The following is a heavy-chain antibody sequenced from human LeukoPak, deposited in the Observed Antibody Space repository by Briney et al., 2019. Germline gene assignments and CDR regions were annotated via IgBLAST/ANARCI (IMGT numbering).Heavy chain of an antibody. Sequence: SETLSLTCAVYGGSFSGYYWSWIRQPPGKGLEWIGEINHSGSTNYNPSLKSRVTISVDTSKNQFSLKLNSVTAADTAVYYCARHTFSYGSGTFDYWGQGTLVTVSS. CDR3: ARHTFSYGSGTFDY. CDR2: INHSGST. D-gene: IGHD3-10*01. CDR1: GGSFSGYY. V-gene: IGHV4-34*01. J-gene: IGHJ4*02.